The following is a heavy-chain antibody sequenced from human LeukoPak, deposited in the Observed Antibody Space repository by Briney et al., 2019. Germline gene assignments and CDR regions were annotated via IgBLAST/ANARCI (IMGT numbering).Heavy chain of an antibody. CDR3: ARGDGDYVFPDY. V-gene: IGHV1-69*01. CDR1: GGTFSSYA. J-gene: IGHJ4*02. D-gene: IGHD4-17*01. CDR2: IIPIFGTA. Sequence: SVKVSCKASGGTFSSYATSWVRQAPGQGLEWMGGIIPIFGTANYAQKFQGRVTITADESTSTAYMELSSLRSEDTAVYYCARGDGDYVFPDYWGQGTLVTVSS.